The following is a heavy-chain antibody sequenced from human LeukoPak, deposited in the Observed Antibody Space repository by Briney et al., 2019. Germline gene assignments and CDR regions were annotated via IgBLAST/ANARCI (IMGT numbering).Heavy chain of an antibody. Sequence: PSETLSLTCTVSGASISNYYWSWIRHPPGKGLEWIGYIYYSGDTTYNPSLKGRVTISVDTSKNHFSLTLRSVTAADTAVYYCARYRNEALFAFDIWGQGTMVTVSS. CDR2: IYYSGDT. J-gene: IGHJ3*02. V-gene: IGHV4-59*01. CDR3: ARYRNEALFAFDI. CDR1: GASISNYY. D-gene: IGHD1-14*01.